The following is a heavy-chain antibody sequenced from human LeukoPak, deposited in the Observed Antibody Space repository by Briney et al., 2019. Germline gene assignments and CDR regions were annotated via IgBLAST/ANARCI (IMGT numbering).Heavy chain of an antibody. J-gene: IGHJ3*02. Sequence: GGSLRLSCAASGFTVSSNYMSWVRQAPGKGLEWVSVIYSGGSTYYADSVKGRFTISRHNSKNTLYLQMNSLRAEDTAVYYGAREGDDYVGGGGSRAFDIWGQGTMVTVSS. CDR3: AREGDDYVGGGGSRAFDI. CDR1: GFTVSSNY. CDR2: IYSGGST. V-gene: IGHV3-53*04. D-gene: IGHD3-16*01.